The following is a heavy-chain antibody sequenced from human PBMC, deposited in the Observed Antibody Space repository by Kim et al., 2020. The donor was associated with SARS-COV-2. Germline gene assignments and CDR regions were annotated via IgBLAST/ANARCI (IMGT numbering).Heavy chain of an antibody. J-gene: IGHJ5*02. CDR3: AKDKSITMVRGVIGWFDP. CDR1: GFTFDDYA. V-gene: IGHV3-9*01. D-gene: IGHD3-10*01. Sequence: GGSLRLSCAASGFTFDDYAMHWVRQAPGKGLEWVSGISWNSGSIGYADSVKGRFTISRDNAKNSLYLQMNSLRAEDTALYYCAKDKSITMVRGVIGWFDPWGQGTLVTVSS. CDR2: ISWNSGSI.